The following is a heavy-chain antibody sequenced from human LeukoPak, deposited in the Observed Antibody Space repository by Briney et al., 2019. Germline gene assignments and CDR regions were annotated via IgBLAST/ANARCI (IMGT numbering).Heavy chain of an antibody. V-gene: IGHV4-30-4*01. CDR3: ARTYDSSGYSFDY. CDR2: IYYSGST. CDR1: GGSISSGDYY. J-gene: IGHJ4*02. D-gene: IGHD3-22*01. Sequence: PSQTLSLTCTVSGGSISSGDYYWSWIRQPPGKGLEWIGYIYYSGSTYYNPSLKSRVTISVDTSKNRFSLKLSSVTAADTAVYYCARTYDSSGYSFDYWGQGTLVTVSS.